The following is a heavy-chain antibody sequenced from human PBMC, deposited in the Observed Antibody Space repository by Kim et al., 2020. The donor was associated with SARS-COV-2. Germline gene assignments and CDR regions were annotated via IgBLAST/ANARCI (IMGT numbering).Heavy chain of an antibody. CDR2: IYYSGST. D-gene: IGHD2-15*01. CDR3: AREVADSTVDY. V-gene: IGHV4-39*07. J-gene: IGHJ4*02. CDR1: GGSISSSSYY. Sequence: SETLSLTCTVSGGSISSSSYYWGWIRQPPGKGLEWIGSIYYSGSTYYNPSLKSRVTISVDTSKNQFSLKLSSVTAADTAVYYCAREVADSTVDYWGQGTLVTVPS.